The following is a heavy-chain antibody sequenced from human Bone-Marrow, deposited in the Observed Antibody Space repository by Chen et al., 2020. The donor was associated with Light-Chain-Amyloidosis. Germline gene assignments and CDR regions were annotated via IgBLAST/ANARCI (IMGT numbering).Heavy chain of an antibody. CDR2: INPDGTRV. V-gene: IGHV3-74*01. CDR1: GSTFRTSW. J-gene: IGHJ4*02. CDR3: SREFTGYDDY. Sequence: DVQLLESGGGLVQRGGSLRVSWAASGSTFRTSWMHWVRQAPGKGLVWVSRINPDGTRVDYADSVRGRFTISRDDAKSTVYLQMNSLRAEDTAVYYCSREFTGYDDYWGQGTLVTVSS. D-gene: IGHD5-12*01.